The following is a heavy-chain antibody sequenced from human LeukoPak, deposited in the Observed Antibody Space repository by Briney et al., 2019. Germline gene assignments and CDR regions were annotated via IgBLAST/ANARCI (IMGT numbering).Heavy chain of an antibody. V-gene: IGHV4-30-4*01. Sequence: SETLSLTCTVSGGSISSGDYYWSWIRQPPGKGLEWIGYTYYSGSTYYNPSLKSRATISVDTSKNQFSLKLTSVTAADTAVYYCARPYYYDSRIDPWGQGTLATVSS. CDR2: TYYSGST. D-gene: IGHD3-22*01. J-gene: IGHJ5*02. CDR3: ARPYYYDSRIDP. CDR1: GGSISSGDYY.